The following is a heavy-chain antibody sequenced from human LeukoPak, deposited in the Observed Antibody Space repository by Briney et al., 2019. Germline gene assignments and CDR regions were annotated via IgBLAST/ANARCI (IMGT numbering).Heavy chain of an antibody. Sequence: GGSLRLSCAASGFTFRSYTMNWVRQAPGKGLEWVSSTSSSSHIYDADSVKGRFTISRDNAKNSLYPQMNSLRAEDTAVYYCSYSTSWYYFDYWGQGTLVTVSS. D-gene: IGHD6-13*01. CDR3: SYSTSWYYFDY. J-gene: IGHJ4*02. CDR1: GFTFRSYT. CDR2: TSSSSHI. V-gene: IGHV3-21*01.